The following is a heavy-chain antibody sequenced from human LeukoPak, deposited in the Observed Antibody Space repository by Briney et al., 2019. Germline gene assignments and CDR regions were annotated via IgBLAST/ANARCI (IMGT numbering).Heavy chain of an antibody. CDR3: ARGVGAYYMDV. V-gene: IGHV4-61*02. CDR2: INTSGTT. Sequence: PSETLSLTCTVSGASISSGSNSWGWIRQPAGKGLEWIGRINTSGTTNYNPSLKSRVTMSIDTSKNQFSLKLSSVTAADTAVYYCARGVGAYYMDVWGKGTTVTISS. D-gene: IGHD1-26*01. CDR1: GASISSGSNS. J-gene: IGHJ6*03.